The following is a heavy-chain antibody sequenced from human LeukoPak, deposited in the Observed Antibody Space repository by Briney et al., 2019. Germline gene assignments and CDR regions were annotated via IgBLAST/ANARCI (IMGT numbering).Heavy chain of an antibody. J-gene: IGHJ6*03. CDR1: GYSFTSYW. D-gene: IGHD3-22*01. Sequence: GESLKISCKGSGYSFTSYWIGWVRQMPGKGLEWMVIIYPGDSDTRYSPSFQGQVTISADKSISTAYLQWSSLKASDTAMYYCARTTSGYNYYYYYYMDVWGKGTTVTVSS. V-gene: IGHV5-51*03. CDR2: IYPGDSDT. CDR3: ARTTSGYNYYYYYYMDV.